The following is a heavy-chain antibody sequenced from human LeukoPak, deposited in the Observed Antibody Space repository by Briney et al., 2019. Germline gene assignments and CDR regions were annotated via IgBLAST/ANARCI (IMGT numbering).Heavy chain of an antibody. CDR2: IYYSGST. CDR3: ARGGDYVWGSYPSLFDY. Sequence: SQTLSLTCTVSGGSISSGGDYWSWIRQHPGKGLEWIGYIYYSGSTYYNPSLKSRVTISVDTSKNQFSLKLSSVTAADTAVYYCARGGDYVWGSYPSLFDYWGQGTLVTVSS. V-gene: IGHV4-31*03. CDR1: GGSISSGGDY. J-gene: IGHJ4*02. D-gene: IGHD3-16*02.